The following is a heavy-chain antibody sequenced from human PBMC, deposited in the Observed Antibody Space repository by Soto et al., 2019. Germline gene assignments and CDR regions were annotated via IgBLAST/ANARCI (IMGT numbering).Heavy chain of an antibody. Sequence: QVQLQESGPGLVKPSQTLSLTCTVSGGSISSGGYYWSWIRQHPGKGLEWIGYIYYSGSTYYNPSLKSRVTISVDTSKNQFSLKLSYVTAADTAVYYCASHTMVRGVNAFDIWGQGTMVTVSS. CDR3: ASHTMVRGVNAFDI. D-gene: IGHD3-10*01. V-gene: IGHV4-31*03. J-gene: IGHJ3*02. CDR1: GGSISSGGYY. CDR2: IYYSGST.